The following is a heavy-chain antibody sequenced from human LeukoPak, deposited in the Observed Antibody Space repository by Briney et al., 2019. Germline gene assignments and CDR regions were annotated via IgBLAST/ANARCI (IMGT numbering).Heavy chain of an antibody. J-gene: IGHJ3*02. D-gene: IGHD1-1*01. CDR3: ARPLYDWNDYAFDI. Sequence: SVKVSCEASGGTFSSYAISWVRQAPGQGLEWMGGIIPIFGTANYAQRFQGRVTIITDESTSTAYMELSSLRSEDTAVYYCARPLYDWNDYAFDIWGQGTMVTVSS. CDR2: IIPIFGTA. V-gene: IGHV1-69*05. CDR1: GGTFSSYA.